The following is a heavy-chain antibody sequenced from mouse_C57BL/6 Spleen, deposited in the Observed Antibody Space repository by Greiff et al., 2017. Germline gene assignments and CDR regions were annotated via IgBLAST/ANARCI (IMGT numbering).Heavy chain of an antibody. J-gene: IGHJ4*01. CDR1: GYTFTDYY. Sequence: VQLQQSGPVLVKPGASVKMSCKASGYTFTDYYMNWVKQSHGKSLEWIGVINPYNGGTSYNQKFKGKATLTVDKSSSPAYMELNSLKSEDSAVYYCARGPYYYGSSLYAMDYWGQGTSVTVSS. V-gene: IGHV1-19*01. D-gene: IGHD1-1*01. CDR2: INPYNGGT. CDR3: ARGPYYYGSSLYAMDY.